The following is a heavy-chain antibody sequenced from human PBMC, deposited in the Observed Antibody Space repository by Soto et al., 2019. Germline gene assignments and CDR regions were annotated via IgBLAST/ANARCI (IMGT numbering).Heavy chain of an antibody. V-gene: IGHV1-18*04. J-gene: IGHJ4*02. Sequence: ASVKVSCKASGYTFTSDAISWVRQVPGQGLEWMGWISPYNGNTDYAQSLQGRVTMTTDTSTSIAFMELRSLRTDDTALYYCARERYIPARPRPLALFDYWGQGTLVTVSS. D-gene: IGHD6-6*01. CDR3: ARERYIPARPRPLALFDY. CDR2: ISPYNGNT. CDR1: GYTFTSDA.